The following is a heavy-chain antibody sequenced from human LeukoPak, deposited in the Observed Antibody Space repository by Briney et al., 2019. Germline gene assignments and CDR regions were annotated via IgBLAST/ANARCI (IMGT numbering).Heavy chain of an antibody. Sequence: GGSLRLYCAASGFTFSDYYMSWIRQAPGKGLEWVSYISSSGSTIYYADSVKGRFTISRDNAKNSLYLQMNSLRAEDTAVYYCARTTVTYYYYGMDVWGQGTTVTVSS. V-gene: IGHV3-11*01. J-gene: IGHJ6*02. CDR3: ARTTVTYYYYGMDV. D-gene: IGHD4-17*01. CDR1: GFTFSDYY. CDR2: ISSSGSTI.